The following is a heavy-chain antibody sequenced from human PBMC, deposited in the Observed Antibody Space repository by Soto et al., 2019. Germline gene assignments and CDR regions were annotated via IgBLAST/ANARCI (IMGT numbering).Heavy chain of an antibody. CDR1: GYTLTGLS. CDR2: FDPEDGKR. CDR3: ATVETLGYCTNSLCVSWDY. Sequence: QVQLVQSGAEVKKPGASVKVSCKVSGYTLTGLSMHWVRQAPGKGLEWMGGFDPEDGKRTYAQKLQGRVTMTEDTSTDTGYMELSSLRSEDTAVYYCATVETLGYCTNSLCVSWDYWGQGTLVTVSS. J-gene: IGHJ4*02. V-gene: IGHV1-24*01. D-gene: IGHD2-8*01.